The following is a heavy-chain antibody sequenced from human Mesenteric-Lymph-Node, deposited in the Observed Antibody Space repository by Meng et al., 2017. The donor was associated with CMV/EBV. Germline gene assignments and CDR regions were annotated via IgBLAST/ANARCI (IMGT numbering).Heavy chain of an antibody. D-gene: IGHD2-2*01. CDR1: GFTVSNNY. V-gene: IGHV3-53*01. Sequence: ASGFTVSNNYMTWVRQAPGEGLEWVSVIHSGGDTHYADSVKGRFTISRDNSKNTLFLQMNSLRAEDTAVYYCARGYCSGTSCSLLDSWGQGTLVTVSS. J-gene: IGHJ4*02. CDR3: ARGYCSGTSCSLLDS. CDR2: IHSGGDT.